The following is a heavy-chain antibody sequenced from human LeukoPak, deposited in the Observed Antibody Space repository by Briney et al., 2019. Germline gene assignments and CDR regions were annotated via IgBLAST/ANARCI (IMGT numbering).Heavy chain of an antibody. CDR2: ISYNGNNK. V-gene: IGHV3-30-3*01. CDR3: ARDRDLAAAGYYFDY. D-gene: IGHD6-13*01. Sequence: GGSLRLSCAASGFTFSSYAMHWVRQPPGKGLEWVAVISYNGNNKYSADSVKGRFTISRDNSKNTLYLQMNSLRAEDTAVYYCARDRDLAAAGYYFDYWGQGTLVTVSS. CDR1: GFTFSSYA. J-gene: IGHJ4*02.